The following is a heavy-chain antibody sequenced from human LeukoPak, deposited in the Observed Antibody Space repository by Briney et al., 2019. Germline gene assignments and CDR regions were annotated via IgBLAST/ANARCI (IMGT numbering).Heavy chain of an antibody. CDR3: ATEKRDHYFTTYYYGMDV. D-gene: IGHD2/OR15-2a*01. J-gene: IGHJ6*04. CDR1: GGTFSSYA. V-gene: IGHV1-69*13. CDR2: SIPIFGTA. Sequence: SVKVSCKASGGTFSSYAISWVRQAPGQGLEWMGGSIPIFGTANYAQKFQGRVTITADGSTSTAYMELSSLRSEDTAVYYCATEKRDHYFTTYYYGMDVWGKGTTVTVSS.